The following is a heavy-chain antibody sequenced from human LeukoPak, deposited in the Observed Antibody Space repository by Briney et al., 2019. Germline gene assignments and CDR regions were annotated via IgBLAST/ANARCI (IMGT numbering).Heavy chain of an antibody. Sequence: PSETLSLTCAVYGGSFSGYYWSWIRQPPGKGLEWIGYIYYSGSTNYNPSLKSRVTISVDTSKNQFSLKLSSVTAADTAVYYCARSSIAARPPFDYWGQGTLVTVSS. CDR2: IYYSGST. CDR3: ARSSIAARPPFDY. J-gene: IGHJ4*02. CDR1: GGSFSGYY. V-gene: IGHV4-59*01. D-gene: IGHD6-6*01.